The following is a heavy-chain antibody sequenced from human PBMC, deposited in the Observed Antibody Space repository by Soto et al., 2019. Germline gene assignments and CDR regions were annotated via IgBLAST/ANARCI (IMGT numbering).Heavy chain of an antibody. CDR3: ARGPSGDKVDY. J-gene: IGHJ4*02. Sequence: PSETLSLTCTVSGGSINGYYWSWIRQPPGKGLEWIGHIYYSGSTNYNPSLTSRVTISVDTSKNQFSLQLRSVSAADTAVYYCARGPSGDKVDYWGQGTLVTVSS. CDR2: IYYSGST. V-gene: IGHV4-59*08. D-gene: IGHD7-27*01. CDR1: GGSINGYY.